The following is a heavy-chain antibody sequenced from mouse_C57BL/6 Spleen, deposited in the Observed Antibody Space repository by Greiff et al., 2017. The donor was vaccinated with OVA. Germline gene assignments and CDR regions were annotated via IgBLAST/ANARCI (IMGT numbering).Heavy chain of an antibody. CDR3: ARYEGYYYGSSYDYYAMDY. V-gene: IGHV1-55*01. CDR2: IYPGSGST. CDR1: GYTFTSYW. J-gene: IGHJ4*01. Sequence: VKLQQPGAELVKPGASVKMSCKASGYTFTSYWITWVKQRPGQGLEWIGDIYPGSGSTNYNEKFKSKATLTVDTSSSTAYMQLSSLTSEDSAVYYCARYEGYYYGSSYDYYAMDYWGQGTSVTVSS. D-gene: IGHD1-1*01.